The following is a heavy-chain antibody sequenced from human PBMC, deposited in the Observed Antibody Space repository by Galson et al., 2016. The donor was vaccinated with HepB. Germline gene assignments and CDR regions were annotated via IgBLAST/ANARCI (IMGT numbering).Heavy chain of an antibody. CDR1: GGSISTTNW. CDR3: ARVARGYTYGSLDY. Sequence: SETLSLTCAVSGGSISTTNWWSWVRQPPGKGLEWIGGIYHRGTTNYNPSLKSRVTISIDNSKNHFSLNVTSVTAADTAVYYCARVARGYTYGSLDYWGQGTLVTVSS. V-gene: IGHV4-4*02. D-gene: IGHD5-18*01. J-gene: IGHJ4*02. CDR2: IYHRGTT.